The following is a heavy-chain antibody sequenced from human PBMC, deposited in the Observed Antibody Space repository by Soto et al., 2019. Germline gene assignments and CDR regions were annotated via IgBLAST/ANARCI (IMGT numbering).Heavy chain of an antibody. Sequence: GGSLRLSCAASGFTFGSYAMIWVRQAPGKGLVWVSTISSSGDSAYYADSVKGRFTVSRDNSMNTLYMQMNSLRAADTAVYYCARQTLDIVATNGWLCEFDYWGQGTLVTVSS. CDR3: ARQTLDIVATNGWLCEFDY. CDR2: ISSSGDSA. D-gene: IGHD5-12*01. V-gene: IGHV3-23*01. J-gene: IGHJ4*02. CDR1: GFTFGSYA.